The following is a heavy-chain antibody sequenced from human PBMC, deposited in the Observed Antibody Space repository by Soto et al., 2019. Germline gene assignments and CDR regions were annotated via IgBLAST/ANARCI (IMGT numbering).Heavy chain of an antibody. CDR2: SNSDGSST. CDR3: ARETIRSFDI. CDR1: GFTFSGYW. D-gene: IGHD3-9*01. J-gene: IGHJ3*02. Sequence: EAQLVESGGGLVQPGGSLRLSCTASGFTFSGYWMHWVRQAPGKGLVWVSHSNSDGSSTSYADSLKGRFTISRDNAKNTLYLQMNSLRVEDTAVYYCARETIRSFDIWAQGTMVTVSS. V-gene: IGHV3-74*01.